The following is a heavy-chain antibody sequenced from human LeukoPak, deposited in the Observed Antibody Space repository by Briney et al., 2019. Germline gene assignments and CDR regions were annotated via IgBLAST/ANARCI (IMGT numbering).Heavy chain of an antibody. D-gene: IGHD3-22*01. CDR2: IYYSGST. CDR1: GGSISSYY. Sequence: SETLSLTCTVSGGSISSYYWSWIRQPPGKGLEWIGYIYYSGSTNYNPSLKSRVTISVDTSKNQFSLKLSSVTAADTAVYYCAKYTYYYDSSGSNGYAFDIWGQGTMVTVPS. V-gene: IGHV4-59*01. CDR3: AKYTYYYDSSGSNGYAFDI. J-gene: IGHJ3*02.